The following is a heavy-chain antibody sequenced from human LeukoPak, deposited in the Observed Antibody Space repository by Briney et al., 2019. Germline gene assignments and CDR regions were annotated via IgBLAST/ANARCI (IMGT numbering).Heavy chain of an antibody. CDR1: GYTFTGYY. Sequence: VASVKVSCKASGYTFTGYYMHWVRQAPGQGLEWMGWINPNSGGTNYAQKFQGRVTMTADTSTDTVYMELSSLRSEDTAVYYCATEGKMVRGVYTDYWGQGTLVTVSS. V-gene: IGHV1-2*02. J-gene: IGHJ4*02. CDR3: ATEGKMVRGVYTDY. CDR2: INPNSGGT. D-gene: IGHD3-10*01.